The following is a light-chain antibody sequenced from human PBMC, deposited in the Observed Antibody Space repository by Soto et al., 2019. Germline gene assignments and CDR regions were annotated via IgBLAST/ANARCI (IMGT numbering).Light chain of an antibody. CDR1: QAISND. J-gene: IGKJ1*01. CDR2: GAS. CDR3: LQAYNYPWT. Sequence: AIQMTQSPSSLSASVGDRVTITCRASQAISNDLGWYQQKPGKAPNLLIFGASNLQVGVPVRFSASGSGTNFTLTISNLQPEDFASYYCLQAYNYPWTFGQGTKVDI. V-gene: IGKV1-6*01.